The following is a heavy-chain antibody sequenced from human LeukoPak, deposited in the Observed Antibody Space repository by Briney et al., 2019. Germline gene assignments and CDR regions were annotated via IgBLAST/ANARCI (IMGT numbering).Heavy chain of an antibody. CDR2: IYSGGST. D-gene: IGHD4-11*01. CDR3: ARGGLRLHYYYYYMDV. J-gene: IGHJ6*03. Sequence: GGSLRLSCAASGFTVSSNYMSWVRQAPGKGLEWVSVIYSGGSTYYADSVKGRFTISRDNAKNSLYLQMNSLRAEDTALYYCARGGLRLHYYYYYMDVWGKGTTVTVSS. V-gene: IGHV3-53*01. CDR1: GFTVSSNY.